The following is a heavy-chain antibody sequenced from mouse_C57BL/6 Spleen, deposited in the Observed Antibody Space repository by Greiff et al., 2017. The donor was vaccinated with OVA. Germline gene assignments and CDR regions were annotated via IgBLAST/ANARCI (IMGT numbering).Heavy chain of an antibody. Sequence: QVQLKQSGAELVKPGASVKMSCKASGYTFTSYWITWVKQRPGQGLEWIGDIYPGSGSTNYNEKFKSKATLTVDTSSSTAYMQLSSLTSEDSAVYYCARAELGRAWFAYWGQGTLVTVSA. V-gene: IGHV1-55*01. CDR2: IYPGSGST. CDR1: GYTFTSYW. J-gene: IGHJ3*01. CDR3: ARAELGRAWFAY. D-gene: IGHD4-1*01.